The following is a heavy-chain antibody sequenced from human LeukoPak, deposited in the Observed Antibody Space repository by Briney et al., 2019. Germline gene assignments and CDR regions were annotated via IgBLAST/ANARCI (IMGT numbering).Heavy chain of an antibody. CDR1: GGSFSGYY. J-gene: IGHJ4*02. CDR3: ARRGIVVVPAARPFDY. CDR2: INHSGST. V-gene: IGHV4-34*01. D-gene: IGHD2-2*02. Sequence: SETLSLTCAVYGGSFSGYYWSWIRQPPGKGLEWIGEINHSGSTNYNPSLKSRVTISVDTSKNQFSLKLSSVTAADTAVYYCARRGIVVVPAARPFDYWGQGTLVTVSS.